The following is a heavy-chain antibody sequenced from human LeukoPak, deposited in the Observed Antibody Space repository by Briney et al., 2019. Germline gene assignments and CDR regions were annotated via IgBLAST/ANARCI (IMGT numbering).Heavy chain of an antibody. V-gene: IGHV4-39*01. CDR3: AMGWGCSSTSCYTLDY. Sequence: SETLSLTCTVSGGSISSSSYYWGWIRQPPGKGLEWIGSIYYSGSTYYNPSLKSRVTISVDTSKDQFSLKLSSVTAADTAVYYCAMGWGCSSTSCYTLDYWGQGTLVTVSS. J-gene: IGHJ4*02. CDR2: IYYSGST. CDR1: GGSISSSSYY. D-gene: IGHD2-2*02.